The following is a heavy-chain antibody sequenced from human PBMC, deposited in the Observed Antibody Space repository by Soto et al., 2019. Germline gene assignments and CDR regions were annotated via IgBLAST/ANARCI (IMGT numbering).Heavy chain of an antibody. CDR2: ISYDGSNK. Sequence: GGSLRLSCAASGFTFSSYGMHWVRQAPGKGLEWVAVISYDGSNKYYADSVKGRFTISRDNSKNTLYLQMNSLRAEDTAVYYCAKDLRYCSSTSCPPGKDYYYYYMDVWGKGTTVTVSS. J-gene: IGHJ6*03. CDR1: GFTFSSYG. D-gene: IGHD2-2*01. CDR3: AKDLRYCSSTSCPPGKDYYYYYMDV. V-gene: IGHV3-30*18.